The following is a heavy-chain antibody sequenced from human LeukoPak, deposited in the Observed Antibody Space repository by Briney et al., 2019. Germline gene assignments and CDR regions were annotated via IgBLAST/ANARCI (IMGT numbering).Heavy chain of an antibody. Sequence: SQTLSLTCAISGDSVSSGSAAWNWIRQSPSRGLEWLGRTYYRSKWYNDYAISLKGRITVNPDPSKNQFSLHLNSVTPEDTAMYYCARGGYDFDSWGQGTLVTVSS. D-gene: IGHD5-12*01. V-gene: IGHV6-1*01. CDR3: ARGGYDFDS. J-gene: IGHJ4*02. CDR1: GDSVSSGSAA. CDR2: TYYRSKWYN.